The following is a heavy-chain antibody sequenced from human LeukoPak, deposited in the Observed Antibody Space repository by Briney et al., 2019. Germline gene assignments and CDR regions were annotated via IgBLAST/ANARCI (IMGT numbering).Heavy chain of an antibody. CDR1: GYTLTELS. V-gene: IGHV1-24*01. CDR3: ATDLPSSIAARPDYYYYGMDV. CDR2: FDPEDGET. D-gene: IGHD6-6*01. J-gene: IGHJ6*02. Sequence: ASVKVSCKVSGYTLTELSMHWVRQAPGKGLEWMGGFDPEDGETIYAQKFQGRVTMTEDTSTDTAYMELSSLRSEDTAVYYCATDLPSSIAARPDYYYYGMDVRGQGTTVTVSS.